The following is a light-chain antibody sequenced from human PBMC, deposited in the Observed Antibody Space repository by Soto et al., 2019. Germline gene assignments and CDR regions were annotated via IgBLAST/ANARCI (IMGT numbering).Light chain of an antibody. CDR1: QSISGW. CDR2: GAS. Sequence: DIQMTQSPSTLSASVVDRFTITFLASQSISGWLAWYQQKPGKAPKLLIYGASSLQSGVPSRFSGSGFGTQFTLTISSLQPDDFVTYYCQQYAGFPSTFGGGTKVDIK. CDR3: QQYAGFPST. V-gene: IGKV1-5*01. J-gene: IGKJ4*01.